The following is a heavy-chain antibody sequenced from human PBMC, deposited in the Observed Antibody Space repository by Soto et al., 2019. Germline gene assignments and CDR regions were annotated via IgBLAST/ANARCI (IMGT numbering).Heavy chain of an antibody. CDR1: GGNLRCSNW. J-gene: IGHJ6*03. CDR2: IYHSGST. D-gene: IGHD4-17*01. Sequence: SETMSLTCAVSGGNLRCSNWWSWVRQPPGKGLEWIGEIYHSGSTNYNPSLKSRVTISVDTSKNQFSRKLSSVDAADPGVCYWGRSEYGDYRGGYYYMDVWGKGTTVTVSS. V-gene: IGHV4-4*02. CDR3: GRSEYGDYRGGYYYMDV.